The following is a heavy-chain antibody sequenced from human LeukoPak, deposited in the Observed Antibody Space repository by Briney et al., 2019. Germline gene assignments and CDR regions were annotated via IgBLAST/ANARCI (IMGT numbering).Heavy chain of an antibody. V-gene: IGHV3-9*01. CDR1: GFTFDDYA. D-gene: IGHD1-26*01. Sequence: GGSLRLSCAASGFTFDDYAMHWVRHAPGKGLEWVSGISWNSGSISYADSVKGRFTISRDNAKNSLYLQMNSLRAEDTALYYCAKDRFRRSYRAFDIWGQGTMVTVSS. CDR2: ISWNSGSI. CDR3: AKDRFRRSYRAFDI. J-gene: IGHJ3*02.